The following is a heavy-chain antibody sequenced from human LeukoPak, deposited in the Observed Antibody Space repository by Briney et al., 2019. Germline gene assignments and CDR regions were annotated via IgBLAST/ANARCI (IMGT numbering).Heavy chain of an antibody. J-gene: IGHJ6*02. Sequence: ASVKVSCKASGYTFTDYYLHWVRQAPGQGLEWMGWINGNSGGTNYAQTFQGRVTMTRDTSISTAYMELSRLTSDDTAVYHCARVRDVPVWGQGTTVTVSS. CDR2: INGNSGGT. V-gene: IGHV1-2*02. CDR1: GYTFTDYY. CDR3: ARVRDVPV. D-gene: IGHD6-6*01.